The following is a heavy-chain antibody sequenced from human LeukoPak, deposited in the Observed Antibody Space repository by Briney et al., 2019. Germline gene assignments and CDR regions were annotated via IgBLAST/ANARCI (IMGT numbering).Heavy chain of an antibody. Sequence: GGSLRLSCAASEFTFSSYSMSWVRQAPGKGLEWVSYISSTASSIYYADSVKGRFTISRDNAKNSLYLQMNSLRAEDPAVYYWARDVTYPGGDGFPPGGQGTLVTVSS. CDR3: ARDVTYPGGDGFPP. D-gene: IGHD2-21*02. CDR1: EFTFSSYS. J-gene: IGHJ5*02. V-gene: IGHV3-48*04. CDR2: ISSTASSI.